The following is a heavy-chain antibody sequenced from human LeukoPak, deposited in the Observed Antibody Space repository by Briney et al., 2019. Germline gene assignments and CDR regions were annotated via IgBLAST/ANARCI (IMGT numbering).Heavy chain of an antibody. Sequence: PGGSLRLSCVASGFTFSGYVMTWVRQAPGKGLEWVSGISNSGDSTYYADSVKGRFTISRDNAKNSLYLQMNSLRAEDTAVYYCAREVSGWNAFEIWGQGTMLTVSS. CDR3: AREVSGWNAFEI. D-gene: IGHD6-19*01. J-gene: IGHJ3*02. V-gene: IGHV3-23*01. CDR2: ISNSGDST. CDR1: GFTFSGYV.